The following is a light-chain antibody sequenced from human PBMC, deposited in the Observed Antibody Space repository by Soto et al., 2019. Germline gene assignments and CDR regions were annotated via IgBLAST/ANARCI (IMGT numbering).Light chain of an antibody. V-gene: IGKV3-20*01. Sequence: EIVLTQSPGSLSLSPGERATLSCRASQSVRSSYLAWYRQKPGQAPSLLIYGASSRATGVPDRFSGSGSETDFTLTISRLEPEDFSVYYCQQYGTFPRTFGQGTKVKIK. CDR3: QQYGTFPRT. CDR2: GAS. J-gene: IGKJ1*01. CDR1: QSVRSSY.